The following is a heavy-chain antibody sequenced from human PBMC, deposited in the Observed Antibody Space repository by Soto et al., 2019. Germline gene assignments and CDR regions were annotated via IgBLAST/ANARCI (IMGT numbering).Heavy chain of an antibody. V-gene: IGHV1-3*01. CDR2: INAGNGNT. D-gene: IGHD2-2*02. J-gene: IGHJ6*02. CDR3: ARVGYCSSTSCYKTRTNPDRYGMDV. CDR1: GYTFTSYA. Sequence: GASVKVSCKASGYTFTSYAMHGVRQAPGQRLEWMGWINAGNGNTKYSHKFQGRVTITRDTSESTAYMELSSLRSEDTAVYYCARVGYCSSTSCYKTRTNPDRYGMDVWAQGTTVTVSS.